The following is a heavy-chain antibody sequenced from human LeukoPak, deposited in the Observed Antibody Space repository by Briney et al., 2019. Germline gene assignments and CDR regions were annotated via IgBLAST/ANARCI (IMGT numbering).Heavy chain of an antibody. V-gene: IGHV4-34*01. CDR1: GGSFSGYY. J-gene: IGHJ4*02. Sequence: SETLSLTCAVYGGSFSGYYWNWIRQPPGKGLEWIGEINHSGSTNYNPSLKSRVTISVDTSKNQFSLKLSSVTAADTAVYYCARRGYYGSGRPFDYWGQGTLVTVSS. CDR2: INHSGST. CDR3: ARRGYYGSGRPFDY. D-gene: IGHD3-10*01.